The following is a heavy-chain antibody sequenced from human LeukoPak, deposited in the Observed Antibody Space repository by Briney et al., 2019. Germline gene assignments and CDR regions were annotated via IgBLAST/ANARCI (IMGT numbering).Heavy chain of an antibody. J-gene: IGHJ4*02. CDR2: IYRGST. CDR1: GGSIRNYY. Sequence: SETLSLTCTVSGGSIRNYYWSWIRQSPGKGLDWIGYIYRGSTNYNPSLKSRVTISVDTSKNQVSLKLTSATATDTAVYYCARHAAISAAGTALFDSWGQGTLVTVSS. CDR3: ARHAAISAAGTALFDS. V-gene: IGHV4-59*08. D-gene: IGHD6-13*01.